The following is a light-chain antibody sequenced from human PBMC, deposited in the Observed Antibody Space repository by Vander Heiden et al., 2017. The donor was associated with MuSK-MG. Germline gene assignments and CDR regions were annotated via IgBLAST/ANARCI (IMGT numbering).Light chain of an antibody. J-gene: IGLJ2*01. CDR3: QTWGTGIVV. Sequence: QLVLTQSPSASASLGASVKLTCTLSSGHSSHAIAWHQQQPEKGPRYLMKLNSDGSHSKVDGIPDRFSGSSSGAERYLTISSLQSEDEADYYCQTWGTGIVVFGGGTKLTVL. CDR2: LNSDGSH. CDR1: SGHSSHA. V-gene: IGLV4-69*01.